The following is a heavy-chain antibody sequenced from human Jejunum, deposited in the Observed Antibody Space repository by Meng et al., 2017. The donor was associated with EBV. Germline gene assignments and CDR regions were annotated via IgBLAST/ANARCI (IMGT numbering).Heavy chain of an antibody. CDR1: GGSFGGYF. V-gene: IGHV4-34*01. Sequence: HVQRQQWGAGLLKPSETVALTCAVSGGSFGGYFWTWIRQAPGKGLAWIGEINQVGSTNYNPSLKSRVTISVDTSNIQFSLKVTSVTAADTAVYYCARSGAIIGVQGAPDYWGQGTLVTVSS. J-gene: IGHJ4*02. CDR3: ARSGAIIGVQGAPDY. D-gene: IGHD3-3*01. CDR2: INQVGST.